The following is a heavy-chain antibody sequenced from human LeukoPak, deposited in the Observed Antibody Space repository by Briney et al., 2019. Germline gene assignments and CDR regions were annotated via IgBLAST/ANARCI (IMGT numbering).Heavy chain of an antibody. CDR2: ISGSGSST. J-gene: IGHJ4*02. Sequence: GGSLRLSCAASGFSFSNYAMSWVRQAPGKGLEWVSAISGSGSSTYYADSVKGRFTISRDNSKNTLYLQMTSLRAEDTAVYYCAKGITVAGPYYFDYWGQGTLVTVSS. D-gene: IGHD6-19*01. CDR1: GFSFSNYA. CDR3: AKGITVAGPYYFDY. V-gene: IGHV3-23*01.